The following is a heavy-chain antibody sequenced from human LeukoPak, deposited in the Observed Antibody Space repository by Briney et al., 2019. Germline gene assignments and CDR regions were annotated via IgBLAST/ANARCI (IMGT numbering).Heavy chain of an antibody. CDR2: IYYSGST. CDR1: GGSISSYY. Sequence: NPSETLSLTCTVSGGSISSYYWSWIRQPPGKGLEWIGYIYYSGSTNYNPSLKSRVTISVDTSKNQFSLKLSSVTAADTAVYYCARAPLSSSWYQFFRFDPWGQGTLVTVSS. J-gene: IGHJ5*02. V-gene: IGHV4-59*01. D-gene: IGHD6-13*01. CDR3: ARAPLSSSWYQFFRFDP.